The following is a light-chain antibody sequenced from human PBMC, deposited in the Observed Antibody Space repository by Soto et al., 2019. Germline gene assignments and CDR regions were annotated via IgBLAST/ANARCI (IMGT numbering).Light chain of an antibody. J-gene: IGKJ4*01. V-gene: IGKV3-20*01. CDR1: QSVSSSY. CDR2: AAS. CDR3: HQYGTSPRT. Sequence: EIVLTQSPGTLSLSPGERATLSCRASQSVSSSYLGWYQQNPCQAPRLLIYAASTRATGIPDRFSGSGSGTDFTLTISRLEPEDFAVYYCHQYGTSPRTFGGGTKVEIK.